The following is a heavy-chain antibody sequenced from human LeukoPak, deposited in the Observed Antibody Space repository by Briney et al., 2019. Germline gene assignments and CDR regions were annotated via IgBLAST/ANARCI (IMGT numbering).Heavy chain of an antibody. V-gene: IGHV1-2*04. CDR2: INPNSGGT. CDR1: GYTFTGYY. Sequence: EASVKVSCKASGYTFTGYYMHWVRQAPGQGLEWMRWINPNSGGTNYAQKFQGWVTMTRDTSISTAYMELSRLRSDDTAVYYCARDTPSAYGMDVWGQGTTVTVSS. J-gene: IGHJ6*02. CDR3: ARDTPSAYGMDV.